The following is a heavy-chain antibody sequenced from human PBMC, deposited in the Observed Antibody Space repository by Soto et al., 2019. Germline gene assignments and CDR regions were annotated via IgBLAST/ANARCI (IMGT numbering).Heavy chain of an antibody. D-gene: IGHD3-16*01. V-gene: IGHV4-30-2*01. CDR3: ARDRVMPTFRGAWEEWGIDS. J-gene: IGHJ4*02. CDR1: GGSISSGGYS. Sequence: TLSLTCAVSGGSISSGGYSWSWIRQPPGKGLEWIGYIYHSGSTYYNPSPKSRVTISVDTSKNQFSLKLSSVTAADTAVYYCARDRVMPTFRGAWEEWGIDSWGPGTLVTAAS. CDR2: IYHSGST.